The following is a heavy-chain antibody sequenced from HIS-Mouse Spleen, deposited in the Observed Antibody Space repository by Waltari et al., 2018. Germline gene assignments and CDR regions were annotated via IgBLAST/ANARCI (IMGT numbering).Heavy chain of an antibody. V-gene: IGHV4-39*07. CDR1: GGSISSSSYY. CDR2: FYSSGST. J-gene: IGHJ2*01. CDR3: AREIPYSSSWYDWYFDL. D-gene: IGHD6-13*01. Sequence: QLQLQESGPGLVKPSETLSLTCTVSGGSISSSSYYWGWIRQPPGKGLEWIGRFYSSGSTYTHPSLKSPVAISVDTPKNQFSLKLSSVPAADTAVYYCAREIPYSSSWYDWYFDLWGRGTLVTVSS.